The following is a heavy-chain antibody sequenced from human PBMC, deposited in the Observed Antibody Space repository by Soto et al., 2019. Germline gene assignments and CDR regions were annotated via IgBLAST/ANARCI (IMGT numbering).Heavy chain of an antibody. Sequence: PGGSLRLSCAASGFTFSSYSMDWVRQAPGKGLEWVSYISSSSSTIYYADSVKGRFTISRDNAKNSLYLQMNSLRAEDTAVYYCARDSPHLYYDSSGYPVDYWGQGTLVTVSS. D-gene: IGHD3-22*01. J-gene: IGHJ4*02. CDR1: GFTFSSYS. V-gene: IGHV3-48*01. CDR2: ISSSSSTI. CDR3: ARDSPHLYYDSSGYPVDY.